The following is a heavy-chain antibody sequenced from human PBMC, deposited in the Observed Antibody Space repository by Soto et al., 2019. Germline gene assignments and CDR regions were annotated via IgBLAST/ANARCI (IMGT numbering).Heavy chain of an antibody. V-gene: IGHV1-18*01. Sequence: QVQLVQSGAEVKKPGASVKVSCKASGYTFTSYGISWVRQAXGQGLEWMGWISAYNGNTNYAQMLQGRVTMTTDTXXXTXXXXXXXXXXXXXXXXYCAXGVGXSYYFDYWGQGTLVTVSS. CDR3: AXGVGXSYYFDY. CDR2: ISAYNGNT. J-gene: IGHJ4*02. CDR1: GYTFTSYG. D-gene: IGHD3-10*01.